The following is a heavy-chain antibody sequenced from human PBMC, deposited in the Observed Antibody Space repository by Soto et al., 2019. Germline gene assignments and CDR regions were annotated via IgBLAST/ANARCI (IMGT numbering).Heavy chain of an antibody. CDR2: RINSDGT. CDR3: ARRPDSNTWFDP. D-gene: IGHD2-15*01. V-gene: IGHV5-51*01. J-gene: IGHJ5*02. Sequence: GGSLRLSCVVSGFTLSSHWMHWVRRTPEKGLVWVSRINSDGTSPSFQGQVTISADKSISTAYLQWSSLKASDTAMYYCARRPDSNTWFDPWGQGTLVTVSS. CDR1: GFTLSSHW.